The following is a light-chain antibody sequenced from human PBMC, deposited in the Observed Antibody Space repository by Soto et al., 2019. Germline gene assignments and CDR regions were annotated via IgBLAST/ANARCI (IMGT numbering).Light chain of an antibody. V-gene: IGKV3-20*01. CDR1: RSVSAS. CDR3: QQYGSSPSIT. Sequence: EIVWSLSPATLSLSQGERARLYCMASRSVSASLALYQLKPGQAPRLLIYDASTRATGIPARFSGSGSGTDFTLTISRLEPEDFAVYYCQQYGSSPSITVAQGTRLEIK. CDR2: DAS. J-gene: IGKJ5*01.